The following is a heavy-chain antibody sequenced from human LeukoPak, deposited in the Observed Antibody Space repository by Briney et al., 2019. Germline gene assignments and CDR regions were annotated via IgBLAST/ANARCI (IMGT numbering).Heavy chain of an antibody. CDR1: GYTFTSYG. Sequence: ASVKVSCEASGYTFTSYGISWLRQAPGQGLEWLGWISGYNGNTNYAPKFQGRATMTTDTPTSTAYMVLRSLKSDDTAVYYCAVHDFYSGGYHFDYWGQGTLVTVSS. J-gene: IGHJ4*02. CDR2: ISGYNGNT. V-gene: IGHV1-18*01. D-gene: IGHD3-3*01. CDR3: AVHDFYSGGYHFDY.